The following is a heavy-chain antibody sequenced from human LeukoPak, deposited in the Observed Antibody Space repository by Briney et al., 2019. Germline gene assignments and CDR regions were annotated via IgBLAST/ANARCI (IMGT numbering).Heavy chain of an antibody. CDR2: INPNSGGT. D-gene: IGHD2-21*01. CDR1: GYTFTGYY. J-gene: IGHJ4*02. Sequence: ASVKVSCKASGYTFTGYYMHWVRQAPGQGLGWMGWINPNSGGTNYAQKFQGRVTMTRDTSISTAYMELSRLRSDDTAVYYCAKSGGDLYYFDYWGQGTLVTVSS. V-gene: IGHV1-2*02. CDR3: AKSGGDLYYFDY.